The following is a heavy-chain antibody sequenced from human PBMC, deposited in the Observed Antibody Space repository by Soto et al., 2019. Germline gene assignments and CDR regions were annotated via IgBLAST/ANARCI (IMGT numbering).Heavy chain of an antibody. CDR3: ARELGLGGRSCYGD. CDR1: GFTFSSYA. V-gene: IGHV3-23*01. Sequence: EVQLLESGGGLVQPGGSLRLSCAASGFTFSSYAMGWVRQAPGKGLEWVAAISGSGENPYHPDSVKGRFTISRDNNKNTLILQMNSLRAEDTDVYYCARELGLGGRSCYGDWGQGTLVTISS. J-gene: IGHJ4*02. CDR2: ISGSGENP. D-gene: IGHD2-15*01.